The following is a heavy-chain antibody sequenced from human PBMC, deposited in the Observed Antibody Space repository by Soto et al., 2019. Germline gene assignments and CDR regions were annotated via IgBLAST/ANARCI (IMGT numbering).Heavy chain of an antibody. CDR3: ASYSSIAARHEYFQH. J-gene: IGHJ1*01. Sequence: GGSLRLSCAASGFTVSSNYMSWVRQAPGKGLEWVSVIYSGGSTYYADSVKGRFTISRDNSKNTLYLQMNSLRAEDTAVYYCASYSSIAARHEYFQHWGQGTLVTVSS. CDR2: IYSGGST. CDR1: GFTVSSNY. D-gene: IGHD6-6*01. V-gene: IGHV3-53*01.